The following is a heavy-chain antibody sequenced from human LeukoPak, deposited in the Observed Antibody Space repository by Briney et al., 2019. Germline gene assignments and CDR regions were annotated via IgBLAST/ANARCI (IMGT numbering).Heavy chain of an antibody. J-gene: IGHJ4*02. CDR1: GFTFSSYS. CDR3: AQFHTGY. Sequence: GGSLRLSCAASGFTFSSYSMNWVRQAPGKGLEWVSSIESSGTDIYYADSVKGRFTISRDNTKNSLFLQMNSLRVDDTAVYFCAQFHTGYWGQGTLVTVSS. D-gene: IGHD2-8*02. CDR2: IESSGTDI. V-gene: IGHV3-21*01.